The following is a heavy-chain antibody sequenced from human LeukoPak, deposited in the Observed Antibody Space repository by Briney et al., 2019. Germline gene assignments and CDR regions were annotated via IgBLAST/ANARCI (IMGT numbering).Heavy chain of an antibody. V-gene: IGHV4-59*08. CDR3: ARRGFFDF. J-gene: IGHJ4*02. Sequence: SETLSLTCTVSGVSISSYYWSWIRQPPGKGLELIAYISNSGSTNYNPSLKSRVTISVDTSKNHFSLKLSSVTAADTATYFCARRGFFDFWGQGTLVTVSS. CDR2: ISNSGST. CDR1: GVSISSYY.